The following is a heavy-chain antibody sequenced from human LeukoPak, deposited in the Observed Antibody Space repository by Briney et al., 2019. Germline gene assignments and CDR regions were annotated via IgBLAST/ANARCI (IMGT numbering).Heavy chain of an antibody. CDR1: GYTFTDYC. CDR2: INPNGGGT. D-gene: IGHD3-10*01. CDR3: ARRNYLLWFGETYVDY. Sequence: ASVKVSCKASGYTFTDYCIHWVRQAPGHGLEWMGWINPNGGGTNYAQTFQDRVTMTRDTSINTVYMELSSLRSEDTAVYYCARRNYLLWFGETYVDYWGQGTLVTVSS. V-gene: IGHV1-2*02. J-gene: IGHJ4*02.